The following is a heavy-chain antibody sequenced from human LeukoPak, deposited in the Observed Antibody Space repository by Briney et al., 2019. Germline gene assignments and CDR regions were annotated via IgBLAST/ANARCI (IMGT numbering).Heavy chain of an antibody. CDR3: ARLVGLSTTASY. J-gene: IGHJ4*02. D-gene: IGHD5/OR15-5a*01. CDR1: GHTFIGYY. Sequence: GASVKVSCKASGHTFIGYYLHWVRQAPGQGLEWMGWINPTSGGTNYAQKFQDRVTMSRDTSINTAYMELSRLTSDDTAAYYCARLVGLSTTASYWGQGTLVIVSS. CDR2: INPTSGGT. V-gene: IGHV1-2*02.